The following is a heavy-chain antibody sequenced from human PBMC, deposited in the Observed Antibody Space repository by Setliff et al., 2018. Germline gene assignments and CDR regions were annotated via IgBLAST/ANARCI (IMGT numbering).Heavy chain of an antibody. Sequence: PGGSLRLSCAASGFTFDSHAMAWVRQAPGKGLGWVSGISASGGGTYYPDSVKGRFSISRDNSKNMLYLEVNSLRAEDTAIYYCAGDPPGPHLVYTYWGQGALVTVSS. D-gene: IGHD3-16*01. CDR1: GFTFDSHA. CDR3: AGDPPGPHLVYTY. CDR2: ISASGGGT. J-gene: IGHJ4*02. V-gene: IGHV3-23*01.